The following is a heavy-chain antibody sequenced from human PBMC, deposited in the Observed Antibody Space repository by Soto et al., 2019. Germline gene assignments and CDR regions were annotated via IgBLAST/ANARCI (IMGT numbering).Heavy chain of an antibody. D-gene: IGHD1-26*01. V-gene: IGHV4-59*12. J-gene: IGHJ6*02. CDR1: GGSISSYY. CDR3: AGLGPPDYCLDA. Sequence: PSETLSLTCTVSGGSISSYYWSWIRQPPGKGLERIGYIYYSGSTNYNPSLKSRVTISVDKSKSQFSLKLNSVTAADTAVYYCAGLGPPDYCLDAWGQGTTVTVSS. CDR2: IYYSGST.